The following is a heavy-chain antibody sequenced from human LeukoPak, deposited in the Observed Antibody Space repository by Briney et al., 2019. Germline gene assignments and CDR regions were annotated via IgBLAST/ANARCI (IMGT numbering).Heavy chain of an antibody. CDR3: ATVSLWFGVLYPGGDYYYYGMDV. D-gene: IGHD3-10*01. CDR1: GFTFSSYS. Sequence: PGGSLRLSCAASGFTFSSYSMNWVRQAPGKGLEWVSSISSSSSYIYYADTVKGRFTISRDKAKNSLYLQMNSLRAEDTAVYSCATVSLWFGVLYPGGDYYYYGMDVWGQGTTVTVSS. V-gene: IGHV3-21*01. CDR2: ISSSSSYI. J-gene: IGHJ6*02.